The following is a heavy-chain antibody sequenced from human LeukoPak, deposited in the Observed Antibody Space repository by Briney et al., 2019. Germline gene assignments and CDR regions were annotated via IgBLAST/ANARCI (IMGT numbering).Heavy chain of an antibody. CDR2: IYYSGST. Sequence: KASETLSLTCTVSGGSISSSGYYWGWIRQPPGKGLEWIGSIYYSGSTYYNPSLKSRVTISVDTSKNQFSLKLSSVTAADTAVYYCARTAAGTGYNWFDPWGQGTLVTVSS. CDR3: ARTAAGTGYNWFDP. J-gene: IGHJ5*02. CDR1: GGSISSSGYY. D-gene: IGHD6-13*01. V-gene: IGHV4-39*01.